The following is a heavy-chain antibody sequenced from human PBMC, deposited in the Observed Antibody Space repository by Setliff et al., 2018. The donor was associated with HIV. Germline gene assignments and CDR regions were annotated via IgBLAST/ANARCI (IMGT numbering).Heavy chain of an antibody. D-gene: IGHD5-12*01. J-gene: IGHJ4*02. Sequence: SSETLSLTCTVSSSSIRGGGYYWNWIRQHPGKGLEWIGYIYHSGSTYYNPSLKSRVTMSVDTSKKQFSLNLTSVTAADTAVYYCARVDGYTLRIDYWGLGTLVTVSS. V-gene: IGHV4-31*03. CDR1: SSSIRGGGYY. CDR2: IYHSGST. CDR3: ARVDGYTLRIDY.